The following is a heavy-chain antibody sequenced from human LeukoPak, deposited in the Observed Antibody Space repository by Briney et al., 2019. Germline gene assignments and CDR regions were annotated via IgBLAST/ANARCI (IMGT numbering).Heavy chain of an antibody. CDR1: EFTFSSYT. CDR2: ISYDGSDK. V-gene: IGHV3-30*04. J-gene: IGHJ4*02. Sequence: GGSLRLSCAASEFTFSSYTMHWVRQAPGRGLEWVAVISYDGSDKYYADSVKGRFTISRDNSKNTLYLQMNTLRAEDATMYYCARAPSGYYPYFDYWGQGTLVTVSS. D-gene: IGHD3-3*01. CDR3: ARAPSGYYPYFDY.